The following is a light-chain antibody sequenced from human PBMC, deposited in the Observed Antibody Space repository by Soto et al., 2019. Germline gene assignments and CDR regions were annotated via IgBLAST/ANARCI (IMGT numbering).Light chain of an antibody. V-gene: IGKV1-6*01. J-gene: IGKJ1*01. CDR3: LQDYSYPRT. CDR1: QGIRTD. CDR2: GAS. Sequence: ADQMSQFPSSLSSSVGGRVTITCRASQGIRTDLGWYQQTPGKAPKLLISGASSLQSGVPSRFSGSGSGADFTLTISSLQPEDSATYYCLQDYSYPRTFGQGTKVDIK.